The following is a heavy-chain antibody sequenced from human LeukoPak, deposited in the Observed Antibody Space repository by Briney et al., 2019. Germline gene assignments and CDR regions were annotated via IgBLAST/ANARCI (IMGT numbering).Heavy chain of an antibody. CDR2: INHSGST. D-gene: IGHD1-14*01. CDR1: GGSFSGYY. CDR3: AKCGAASRTTCQQSAFDM. J-gene: IGHJ3*02. Sequence: SETLSLTCAVYGGSFSGYYWSWIRQPPGKGLEWIGEINHSGSTNYNPSLKSRVTISVDTSKNQFSLKLSSVTAADTAVYYCAKCGAASRTTCQQSAFDMWGQGTMVTVSS. V-gene: IGHV4-34*01.